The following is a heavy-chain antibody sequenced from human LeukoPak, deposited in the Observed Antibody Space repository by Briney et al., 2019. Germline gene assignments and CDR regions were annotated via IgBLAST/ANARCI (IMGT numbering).Heavy chain of an antibody. Sequence: GGSLRLSCAASGFTFTTYWMHWVRQAPGKGLVWVSHINSDGSITSYADSVKGRFTISRDNAKNTLYLQMNSLRAEDTAVYYCAGDAVDTANAVWGQGTTVTVSS. CDR2: INSDGSIT. V-gene: IGHV3-74*01. CDR3: AGDAVDTANAV. CDR1: GFTFTTYW. D-gene: IGHD5-18*01. J-gene: IGHJ6*02.